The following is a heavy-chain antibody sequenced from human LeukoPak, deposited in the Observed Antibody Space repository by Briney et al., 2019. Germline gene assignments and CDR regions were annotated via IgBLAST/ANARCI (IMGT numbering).Heavy chain of an antibody. J-gene: IGHJ4*02. Sequence: LETLCLSCTLSGGSLSTYYWSWIRQRPGEGLEWSWYIYNSGRTTYNPSLTSGVSISVDTSKNQCSPRLSSVPAAQTAAYYFAGGGGYASLIGYWGQGALVTVSS. CDR1: GGSLSTYY. V-gene: IGHV4-59*01. CDR2: IYNSGRT. D-gene: IGHD5-12*01. CDR3: AGGGGYASLIGY.